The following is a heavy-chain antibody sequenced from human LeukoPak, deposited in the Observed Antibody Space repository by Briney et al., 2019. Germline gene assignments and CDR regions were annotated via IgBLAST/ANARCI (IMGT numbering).Heavy chain of an antibody. D-gene: IGHD6-13*01. Sequence: GGSLRLSCAASGFTFSSYGMSWVRQAPGKGLEWVSSISSSSSYIYYADSVKGRFTISRDNAKNSLYLQMNSLRAEDTAVYYCASSSSSWSNYYYYYMDVWGKGTTVTVSS. CDR2: ISSSSSYI. J-gene: IGHJ6*03. CDR3: ASSSSSWSNYYYYYMDV. V-gene: IGHV3-21*01. CDR1: GFTFSSYG.